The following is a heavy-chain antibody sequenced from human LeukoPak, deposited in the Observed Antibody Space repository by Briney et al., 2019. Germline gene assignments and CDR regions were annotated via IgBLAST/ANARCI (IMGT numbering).Heavy chain of an antibody. CDR1: GFTFSSYE. CDR3: ARDTRIKQLVGNDY. Sequence: PGGSLRLSCAASGFTFSSYEMNWVRQAPGKGLEWVSYISSSGSTIYYADSVKGRFTISRDNAKNSLYLQMNSLRAEDPAVYYCARDTRIKQLVGNDYWGQGTLVTVSS. D-gene: IGHD6-13*01. J-gene: IGHJ4*02. CDR2: ISSSGSTI. V-gene: IGHV3-48*03.